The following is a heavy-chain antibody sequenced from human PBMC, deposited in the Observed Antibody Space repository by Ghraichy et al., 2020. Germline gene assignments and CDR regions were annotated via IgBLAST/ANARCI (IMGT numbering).Heavy chain of an antibody. CDR2: INSSGTTI. J-gene: IGHJ4*02. V-gene: IGHV3-48*02. CDR3: AREGGNYCSGGSCSRDFDY. D-gene: IGHD2-15*01. Sequence: GGSLRLSCAASGFTFSSYAMDWVRQAPGKGLEWLSYINSSGTTIYYADSVKGRFTISRDNAKNSLYLQMSSLRDEDTAVYYCAREGGNYCSGGSCSRDFDYWGQGTLVTVSS. CDR1: GFTFSSYA.